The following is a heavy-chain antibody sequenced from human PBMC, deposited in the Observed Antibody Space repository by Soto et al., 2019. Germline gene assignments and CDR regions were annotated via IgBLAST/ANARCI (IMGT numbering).Heavy chain of an antibody. J-gene: IGHJ6*02. CDR1: GFTFSTYW. CDR2: INNDGSNT. CDR3: ARDPLIGTTDYGLDV. D-gene: IGHD4-17*01. V-gene: IGHV3-74*01. Sequence: EVQLVESGGGLVQPGGSLRLSCAASGFTFSTYWMHWVRQPPGKGLVWVSRINNDGSNTAYADSVKGRFTISRDNAQSTLYLQMNSLRAEDTAVYFCARDPLIGTTDYGLDVWGQGTTVSVS.